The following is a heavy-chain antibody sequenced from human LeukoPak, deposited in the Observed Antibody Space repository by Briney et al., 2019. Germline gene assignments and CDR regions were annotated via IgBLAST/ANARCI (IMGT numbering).Heavy chain of an antibody. J-gene: IGHJ5*02. D-gene: IGHD6-13*01. CDR3: ARGAAAGSNWFDP. CDR1: GDTFTDYY. V-gene: IGHV1-2*02. CDR2: INPNSGGT. Sequence: ASVKVSCKASGDTFTDYYMHWVRQAPGQGLERMGWINPNSGGTNYAQKFQGRVTMTRDTSISTAYMELSRLRSDDTAVYYCARGAAAGSNWFDPWGQGTLVTVSS.